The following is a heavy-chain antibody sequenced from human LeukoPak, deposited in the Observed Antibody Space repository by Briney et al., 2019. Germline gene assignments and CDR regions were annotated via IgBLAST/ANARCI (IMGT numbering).Heavy chain of an antibody. Sequence: GGSLRLSCAASGFTLATYSMNWVRQAPGKGLEWVSSISSSSAYIYYADSVKGRFTISRDNAKESLFLQMNSLRPEDTALYYCASLKIRRIGNAFDIWGQGTMVTVSS. V-gene: IGHV3-21*01. J-gene: IGHJ3*02. CDR2: ISSSSAYI. CDR1: GFTLATYS. D-gene: IGHD1-1*01. CDR3: ASLKIRRIGNAFDI.